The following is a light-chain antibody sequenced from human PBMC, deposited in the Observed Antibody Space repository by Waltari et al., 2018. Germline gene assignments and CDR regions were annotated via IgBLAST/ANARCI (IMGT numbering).Light chain of an antibody. Sequence: DIVMTQSPDSLAVSLGERATINCKSSQSVLYSSNNKNYLAWYQQKPGLPPKLLIYWASTRESGVPDRFSGSVSGTDFTLTISSLQAEDVAVYYYSTPPTFGQGTKLEIK. CDR1: QSVLYSSNNKNY. CDR3: STPPT. J-gene: IGKJ2*01. CDR2: WAS. V-gene: IGKV4-1*01.